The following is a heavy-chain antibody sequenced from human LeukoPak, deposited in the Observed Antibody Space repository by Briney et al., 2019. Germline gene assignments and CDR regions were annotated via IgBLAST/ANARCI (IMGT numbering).Heavy chain of an antibody. CDR1: GFTFSSYE. J-gene: IGHJ4*02. D-gene: IGHD5-18*01. V-gene: IGHV3-48*03. Sequence: GGSLRLSCAASGFTFSSYEMNWVRQAPGKGLEWVSYISSGSTIYYADSVKGRFTISRDNAKNSLYLQMNSLRAEDTAVYYCARDGPYMDTAMVDHFDYWGQGTLVTVSS. CDR3: ARDGPYMDTAMVDHFDY. CDR2: ISSGSTI.